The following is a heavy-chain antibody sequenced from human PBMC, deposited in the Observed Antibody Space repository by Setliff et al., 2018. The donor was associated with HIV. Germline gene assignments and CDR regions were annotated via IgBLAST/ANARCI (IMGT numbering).Heavy chain of an antibody. CDR1: GFTFSSYE. CDR3: ARPRLYGTALDL. D-gene: IGHD3-10*01. J-gene: IGHJ5*02. V-gene: IGHV3-48*03. CDR2: SSSSGNT. Sequence: GGSLRLPCAASGFTFSSYEMNWVRQAPGKGLEWLSYSSSSGNTYHADSVKGRFTLSRDNTKNTLYLQMDSLRPEDTAVYYCARPRLYGTALDLWGQGTLVTVSS.